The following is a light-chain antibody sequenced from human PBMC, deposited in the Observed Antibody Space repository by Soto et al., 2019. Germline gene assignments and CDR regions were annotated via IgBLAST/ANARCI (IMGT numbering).Light chain of an antibody. Sequence: QLVLTQPPSVSGTPGQRVTISCSGSSSNVGSNTVTWYQQLPGTAPKLLIYNNNQRPSGVPDRFSGSKSGTSASLAISGLQSDDEADYYCAPWDDSLNGVVFGGGTQLTVL. CDR1: SSNVGSNT. CDR2: NNN. V-gene: IGLV1-44*01. CDR3: APWDDSLNGVV. J-gene: IGLJ2*01.